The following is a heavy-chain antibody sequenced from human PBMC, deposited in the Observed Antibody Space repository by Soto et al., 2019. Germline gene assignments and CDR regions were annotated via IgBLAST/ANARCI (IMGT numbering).Heavy chain of an antibody. CDR1: GYTFTSHG. CDR2: VSAYNGNT. CDR3: ARAGGTQLFDY. J-gene: IGHJ4*02. D-gene: IGHD1-1*01. V-gene: IGHV1-18*04. Sequence: ASVKVSCKASGYTFTSHGISCVRQAPGQVLEWMGWVSAYNGNTHYARNVQGRVTMTTDRPTTTAYMELRSLRSDDTAVYYCARAGGTQLFDYWGQGTLVTVSS.